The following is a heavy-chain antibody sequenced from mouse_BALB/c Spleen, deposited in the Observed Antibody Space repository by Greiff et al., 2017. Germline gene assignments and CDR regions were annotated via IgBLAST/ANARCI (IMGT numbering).Heavy chain of an antibody. J-gene: IGHJ4*01. Sequence: EVQLQESGPGLVKPSQSLSLTCSVTGYSITSGYFWNWIRQFPGNKLEWMGYISYDGSNNYNPSLKNRISITRDTSKNQFFLKLNSVTTEDTATYYCARVGLRYYAMDYWGQGTSVTVSA. CDR2: ISYDGSN. CDR3: ARVGLRYYAMDY. CDR1: GYSITSGYF. V-gene: IGHV3-6*02. D-gene: IGHD2-4*01.